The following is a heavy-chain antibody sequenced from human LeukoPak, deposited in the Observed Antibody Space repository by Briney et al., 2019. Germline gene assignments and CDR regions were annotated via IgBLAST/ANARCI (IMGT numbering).Heavy chain of an antibody. D-gene: IGHD3-9*01. Sequence: ASVKVSCKASGYTFTSYGISWVRQAPGQGLEWMGWINPNSGGTNYAQKFQGRVTMTRDTSISTAYMELSRLRSDDTAVYYCARPYYDILTGYHIDLDYWGQGTLVTVSS. CDR1: GYTFTSYG. J-gene: IGHJ4*02. V-gene: IGHV1-2*02. CDR3: ARPYYDILTGYHIDLDY. CDR2: INPNSGGT.